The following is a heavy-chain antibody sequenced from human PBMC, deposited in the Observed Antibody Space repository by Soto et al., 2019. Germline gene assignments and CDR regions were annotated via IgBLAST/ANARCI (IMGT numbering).Heavy chain of an antibody. Sequence: SETLSLTCTVSGGSISSGGYYWSWIRQHPGKGLEWIGYIYYSGSTYYNPSLKSRVTISVDTSKNQFSLKLSSVTAADTAVYYCARDRMRGIAAAGTNLDWFDPWGQGTLVTVSS. CDR2: IYYSGST. CDR1: GGSISSGGYY. J-gene: IGHJ5*02. CDR3: ARDRMRGIAAAGTNLDWFDP. V-gene: IGHV4-31*03. D-gene: IGHD6-13*01.